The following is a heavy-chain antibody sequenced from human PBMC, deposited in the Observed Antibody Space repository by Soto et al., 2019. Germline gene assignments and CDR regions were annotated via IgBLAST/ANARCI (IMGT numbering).Heavy chain of an antibody. J-gene: IGHJ3*02. CDR1: GFTFSSSW. Sequence: GGSLRLSCVASGFTFSSSWMAWVRQTPGKGLEWVGNMKQDGSETYYMDSVKGRFTISRDNAKNSLYLQMNTLRAEDTAVYYCATLEAVAFHIWGQGTMVTVSS. CDR3: ATLEAVAFHI. V-gene: IGHV3-7*03. CDR2: MKQDGSET. D-gene: IGHD6-19*01.